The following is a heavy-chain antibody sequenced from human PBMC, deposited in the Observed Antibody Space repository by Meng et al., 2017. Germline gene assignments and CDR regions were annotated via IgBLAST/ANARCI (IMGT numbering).Heavy chain of an antibody. CDR1: GFTFSDYY. Sequence: VERVESGGGLVKPGGSLRPSCAASGFTFSDYYMSWIRQAPGKGLEWVSYISSSGSTIYYADSVKGRFTISRDNAKNSLYLQMNSLRAEDTAVYYCATDSGSYYEAEYFQHWGQGTLVTVSS. CDR3: ATDSGSYYEAEYFQH. J-gene: IGHJ1*01. V-gene: IGHV3-11*04. CDR2: ISSSGSTI. D-gene: IGHD1-26*01.